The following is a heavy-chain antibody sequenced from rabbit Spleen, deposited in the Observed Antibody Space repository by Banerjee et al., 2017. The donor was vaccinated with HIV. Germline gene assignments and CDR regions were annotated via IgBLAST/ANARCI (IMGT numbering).Heavy chain of an antibody. CDR3: ARDLVAVIGWNFNL. V-gene: IGHV1S40*01. J-gene: IGHJ4*01. CDR1: GFDFSSNA. Sequence: QSLEESGGDLVKPGASLTLTCTASGFDFSSNAMCWVRQAPGKGLEWIGFIDPIFSGTYYANWVNGRFTISKTSSTTMTLQMTSLTAADTATYFCARDLVAVIGWNFNLWGPGTPRHRL. D-gene: IGHD1-1*01. CDR2: IDPIFSGT.